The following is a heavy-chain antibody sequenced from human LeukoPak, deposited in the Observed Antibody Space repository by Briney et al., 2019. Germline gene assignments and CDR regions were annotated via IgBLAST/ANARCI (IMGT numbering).Heavy chain of an antibody. CDR2: IYYSGNT. Sequence: KPSETLSLTCTVSGGSISTNNYYWAWIRQPPGKGLEWIGHIYYSGNTYYNPSLKSRVTMSVDTSKNQFSLKLSSVTAADTAVYYCASWHMVRGVIPRFYAFDIWGQGTMVTVSS. J-gene: IGHJ3*02. D-gene: IGHD3-10*01. V-gene: IGHV4-39*07. CDR1: GGSISTNNYY. CDR3: ASWHMVRGVIPRFYAFDI.